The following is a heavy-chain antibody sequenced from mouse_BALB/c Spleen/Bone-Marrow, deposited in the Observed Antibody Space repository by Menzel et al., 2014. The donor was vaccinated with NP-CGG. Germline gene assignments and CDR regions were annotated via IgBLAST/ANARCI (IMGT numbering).Heavy chain of an antibody. J-gene: IGHJ4*01. CDR2: INPYNDGT. CDR1: GYTFTSYV. Sequence: VQLQQSGPELVKPRASVKMSCKASGYTFTSYVMHWVKQKPGQGLEWIGYINPYNDGTKYNEKFKGKATLTSDKSSSTAYMELSSLTSEDSAVYYCTRGVYYDYDEGAMGYWGQGSPVTDSS. D-gene: IGHD2-4*01. CDR3: TRGVYYDYDEGAMGY. V-gene: IGHV1-14*01.